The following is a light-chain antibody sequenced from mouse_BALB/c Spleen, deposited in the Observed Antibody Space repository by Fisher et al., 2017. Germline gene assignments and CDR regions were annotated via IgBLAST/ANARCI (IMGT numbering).Light chain of an antibody. Sequence: IVLTQTPAIMSASLGEKVTMTCSASSSVSYMHWYQQKSGTSPKPWIYATSNLASGVPARFSGSGSRTDFTLTINPVEADDAATYYCQQNNEDPYTFGGGTKLEIK. V-gene: IGKV4-59*01. J-gene: IGKJ2*01. CDR1: SSVSY. CDR2: ATS. CDR3: QQNNEDPYT.